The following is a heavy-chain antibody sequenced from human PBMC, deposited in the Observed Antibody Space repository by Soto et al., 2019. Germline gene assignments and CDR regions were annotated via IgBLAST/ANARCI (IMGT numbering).Heavy chain of an antibody. Sequence: SETLSLTCVVSGDSISRGIYSWSWLRQPPGKGLEYIGYIYPSGSTYYNPSLRSRATISVDRSKNEFSLNVSTVTAADTALYFCARYSSSSGENGFDPWGQGALVTVSS. J-gene: IGHJ5*02. D-gene: IGHD6-6*01. CDR3: ARYSSSSGENGFDP. CDR2: IYPSGST. V-gene: IGHV4-30-2*01. CDR1: GDSISRGIYS.